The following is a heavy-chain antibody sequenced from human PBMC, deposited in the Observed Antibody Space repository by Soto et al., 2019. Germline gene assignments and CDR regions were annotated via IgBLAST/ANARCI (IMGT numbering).Heavy chain of an antibody. CDR3: ARAAVTHERYHYGMDV. D-gene: IGHD4-17*01. J-gene: IGHJ6*02. Sequence: SETLSLTCTVSGGSISSYYWSWIRQSPGKGLEWIGCIYYSGNTNYNPSLKSRVTISVNTSKNQFSLRLTSVTAADTAVYYCARAAVTHERYHYGMDVWGQGTTVTVS. CDR1: GGSISSYY. CDR2: IYYSGNT. V-gene: IGHV4-59*01.